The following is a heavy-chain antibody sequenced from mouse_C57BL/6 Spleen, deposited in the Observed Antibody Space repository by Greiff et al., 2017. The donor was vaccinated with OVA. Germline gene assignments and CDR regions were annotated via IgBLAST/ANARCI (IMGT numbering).Heavy chain of an antibody. CDR3: ARSDGYLYYYAMDY. D-gene: IGHD2-3*01. V-gene: IGHV1-80*01. Sequence: VKLMESGAELVKPGASVKISCKASGYAFSSYWMNWVKQRPGKGLEWIGQIYPGDGDTNYNGKFKGKATLTADKSSSTAYMQLSSLTSEDSAVYFCARSDGYLYYYAMDYWGQGTSVTVSS. CDR2: IYPGDGDT. J-gene: IGHJ4*01. CDR1: GYAFSSYW.